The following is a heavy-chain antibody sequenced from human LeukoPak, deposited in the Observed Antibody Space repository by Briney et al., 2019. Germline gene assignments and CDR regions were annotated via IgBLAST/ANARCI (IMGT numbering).Heavy chain of an antibody. J-gene: IGHJ6*03. CDR2: IYHSGST. CDR1: GGSISSGGYY. Sequence: PSQTLSLTCTVSGGSISSGGYYWSWIRQPPGKGLEWIGYIYHSGSTYYNPSLKSRVTISVDRSKNQFSLKLSSVTAADTAVYYCARRRRYCSSTSCYPLLYYYYYMDVWGKGTTVTVSS. D-gene: IGHD2-2*01. CDR3: ARRRRYCSSTSCYPLLYYYYYMDV. V-gene: IGHV4-30-2*01.